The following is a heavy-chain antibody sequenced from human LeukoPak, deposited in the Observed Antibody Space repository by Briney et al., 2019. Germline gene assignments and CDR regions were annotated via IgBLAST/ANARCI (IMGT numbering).Heavy chain of an antibody. J-gene: IGHJ4*02. V-gene: IGHV3-33*01. CDR1: GFTFSSYG. D-gene: IGHD6-6*01. Sequence: GGSLRLSCAASGFTFSSYGMHWVRQAPGKGLEWVAVIWYDGSNKYYADSVKGRFTISRDNSKNTLYLQMNSLRAEDTVVYFCARDNEYSSSYTDYWGQGTLVTVSS. CDR2: IWYDGSNK. CDR3: ARDNEYSSSYTDY.